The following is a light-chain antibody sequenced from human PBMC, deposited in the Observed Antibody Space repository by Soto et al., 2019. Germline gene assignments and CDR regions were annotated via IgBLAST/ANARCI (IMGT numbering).Light chain of an antibody. CDR1: SSDVGSYNL. V-gene: IGLV2-23*01. Sequence: QSVLAQPASVSGSPGQSITISCTGTSSDVGSYNLVSWYQHHPSKAPKLMIYEGSKRPSGVSNRFSGSKSGNTASLTISGLQAEDEADYYCCSYAGSTTFYVFGTGTKVTVL. CDR3: CSYAGSTTFYV. J-gene: IGLJ1*01. CDR2: EGS.